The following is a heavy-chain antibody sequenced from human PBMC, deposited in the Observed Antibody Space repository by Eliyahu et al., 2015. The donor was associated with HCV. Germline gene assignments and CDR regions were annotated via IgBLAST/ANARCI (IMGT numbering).Heavy chain of an antibody. CDR2: IKSETDGGTT. CDR1: GXNFXNAX. CDR3: TTVYSYNWLLEYWYFDL. Sequence: EVQLVESGGGLVKXGGSXRLXCEASGXNFXNAXMXWVRQAPGKGLEWVGRIKSETDGGTTDYAAPVKGRFNISRDDSKKTLYLQMNSLKSEDTAVYYCTTVYSYNWLLEYWYFDLWGRGTLVTVSS. D-gene: IGHD3-9*01. V-gene: IGHV3-15*01. J-gene: IGHJ2*01.